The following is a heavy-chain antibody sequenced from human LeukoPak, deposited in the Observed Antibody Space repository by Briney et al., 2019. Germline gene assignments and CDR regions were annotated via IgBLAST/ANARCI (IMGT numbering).Heavy chain of an antibody. Sequence: GGSLRLSCAASGFTFSDYYMSWIRQAPGKGLEWVAVIWYDGSNKYYADSVKGRFTISRDNSKNTLYLQMNSLRAEDTAVYYCARVRIAAAFDYYYGMDVWGQGTTVTVSS. CDR2: IWYDGSNK. CDR3: ARVRIAAAFDYYYGMDV. V-gene: IGHV3-33*08. J-gene: IGHJ6*02. D-gene: IGHD6-13*01. CDR1: GFTFSDYY.